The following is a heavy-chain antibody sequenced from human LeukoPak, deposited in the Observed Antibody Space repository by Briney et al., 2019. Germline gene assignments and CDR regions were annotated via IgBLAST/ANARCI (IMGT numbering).Heavy chain of an antibody. CDR2: INPNSGGT. CDR1: GYTFTGYY. CDR3: ARGLRHIAVVTAIHPSEYFQH. Sequence: ASVKVSCKASGYTFTGYYMHWVRQAPGQGLEWMGWINPNSGGTNYAQKFQGRVTMTRDTSISTAYMELSRLRSDDTAVYYCARGLRHIAVVTAIHPSEYFQHWGQGTLVTVSS. D-gene: IGHD2-21*02. J-gene: IGHJ1*01. V-gene: IGHV1-2*02.